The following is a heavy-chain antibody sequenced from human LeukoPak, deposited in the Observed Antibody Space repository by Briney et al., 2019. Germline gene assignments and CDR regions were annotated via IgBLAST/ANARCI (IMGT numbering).Heavy chain of an antibody. J-gene: IGHJ6*04. V-gene: IGHV4-59*01. CDR1: GGSISSYY. Sequence: RPSETLSLTCTVSGGSISSYYWSWIRQPPGKGLEWIGYIYYSGSTNYKPSLKSRVNISVVPSKNQFSLKLSSVTAADTAVYYCAREPYYYGSGSYSWGYYGMDVWGKGTTVTVSS. CDR3: AREPYYYGSGSYSWGYYGMDV. CDR2: IYYSGST. D-gene: IGHD3-10*01.